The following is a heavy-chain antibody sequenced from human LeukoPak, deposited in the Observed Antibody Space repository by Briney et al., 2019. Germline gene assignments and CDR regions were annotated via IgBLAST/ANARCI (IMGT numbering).Heavy chain of an antibody. CDR1: GYSFTSGHY. CDR2: IYHTGSA. V-gene: IGHV4-38-2*01. J-gene: IGHJ4*02. D-gene: IGHD2-2*01. CDR3: ARYCTSTTCILRGFDY. Sequence: LETLSLTCSVSGYSFTSGHYWGWIRQPPGKGLEWIANIYHTGSAHYNPSLKSRVTISVDTSTNQFSLKLSSVTAADTAVYYCARYCTSTTCILRGFDYWGQGTLVTVSS.